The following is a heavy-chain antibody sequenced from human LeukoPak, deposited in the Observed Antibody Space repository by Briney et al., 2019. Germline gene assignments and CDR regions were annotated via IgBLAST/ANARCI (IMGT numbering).Heavy chain of an antibody. CDR3: ARRAYYDSSGYSPASGYFDL. J-gene: IGHJ2*01. CDR1: GASLSSYY. V-gene: IGHV4-59*12. D-gene: IGHD3-22*01. Sequence: PSETLSLTCSVSGASLSSYYWDWLRQSPGKGLEWIGYISDTGKTDSNPSLKSRVNISLDMSKKQFSLRLRSVTAADTAIYYCARRAYYDSSGYSPASGYFDLWGRGTLVSVSS. CDR2: ISDTGKT.